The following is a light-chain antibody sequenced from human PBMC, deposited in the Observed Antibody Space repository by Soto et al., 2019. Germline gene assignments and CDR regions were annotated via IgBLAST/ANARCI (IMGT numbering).Light chain of an antibody. J-gene: IGKJ1*01. V-gene: IGKV4-1*01. CDR2: WAS. Sequence: DIVMTQSPDSLAVSLGERATINCKSSQSVLYSANNKNCLAWYQQKPGQPPKLLIYWASTRESGVPDRFSGSGSGTDFTLTISSLQAEDVAVYYCQQYLGIPRTFGQGTKV. CDR3: QQYLGIPRT. CDR1: QSVLYSANNKNC.